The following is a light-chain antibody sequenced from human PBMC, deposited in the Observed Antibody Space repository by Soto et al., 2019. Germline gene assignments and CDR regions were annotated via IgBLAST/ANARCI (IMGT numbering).Light chain of an antibody. J-gene: IGKJ3*01. Sequence: EKVLTQFPPTLSVSPGERATLSCWASQNVNSNLAWHQQKPGQAPRLLITGASTRATGIPARFSASGSGTQFTLTISSLQSEDVAVYYCQQYSTWPLTFGPGTKVEVK. CDR1: QNVNSN. V-gene: IGKV3-15*01. CDR2: GAS. CDR3: QQYSTWPLT.